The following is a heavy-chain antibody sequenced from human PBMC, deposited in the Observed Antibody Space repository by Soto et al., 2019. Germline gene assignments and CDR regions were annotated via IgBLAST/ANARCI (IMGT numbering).Heavy chain of an antibody. CDR2: ISNSGRIT. Sequence: QVHLEESWGGLDKPAGSLRLSCTASGFIFSDYYMSWIRQAPGKGLEWVSDISNSGRITHHADSVEGRFTISRDNAKDSLYLQMNSLRPEDSAIYYCARDHGGGGLTLEYWGQGTLVTVSS. D-gene: IGHD3-16*01. CDR3: ARDHGGGGLTLEY. CDR1: GFIFSDYY. V-gene: IGHV3-11*01. J-gene: IGHJ4*02.